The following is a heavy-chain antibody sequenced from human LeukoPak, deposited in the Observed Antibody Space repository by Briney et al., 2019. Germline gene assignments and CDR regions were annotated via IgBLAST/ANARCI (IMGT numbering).Heavy chain of an antibody. CDR3: ARDAVVYDSSGFDY. V-gene: IGHV4-34*01. Sequence: PSETLTLTCAVYGGSFSGYYWSWIRQPPGKGLDWIGEINHSGSTNYNPSLKSRVTISVDTSKNQFSLKLSSVTAADTAVYYCARDAVVYDSSGFDYWGQGTLVTVSS. CDR2: INHSGST. CDR1: GGSFSGYY. D-gene: IGHD3-22*01. J-gene: IGHJ4*02.